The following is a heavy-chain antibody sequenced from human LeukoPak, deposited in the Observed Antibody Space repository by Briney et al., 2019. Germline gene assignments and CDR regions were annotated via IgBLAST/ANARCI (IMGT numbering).Heavy chain of an antibody. CDR3: TRLPNYGDNWFDP. CDR1: GFTFSGSA. D-gene: IGHD3-16*01. Sequence: GGSLRLSCAASGFTFSGSAMHWVRQASGKGLEWVGRIRSKANSYATAYAASVKGRFTISRDDSKNTAYLQMNSLKTEDTAVYYCTRLPNYGDNWFDPWGQGTLVIVSS. J-gene: IGHJ5*02. V-gene: IGHV3-73*01. CDR2: IRSKANSYAT.